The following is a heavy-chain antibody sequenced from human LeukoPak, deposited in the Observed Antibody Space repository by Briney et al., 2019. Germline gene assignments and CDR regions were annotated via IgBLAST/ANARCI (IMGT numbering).Heavy chain of an antibody. D-gene: IGHD3-10*01. CDR2: INPNSGGT. CDR1: GYTFTSYD. V-gene: IGHV1-2*04. J-gene: IGHJ3*02. Sequence: ASVKVSCKASGYTFTSYDINWVRQATGQGLEWMGWINPNSGGTNYAQKFQGWVTMTRDTSISTAYMELSRLRSDDTAVYYCARRSRETYGSGMSDAFDIWGQGTMVTVSS. CDR3: ARRSRETYGSGMSDAFDI.